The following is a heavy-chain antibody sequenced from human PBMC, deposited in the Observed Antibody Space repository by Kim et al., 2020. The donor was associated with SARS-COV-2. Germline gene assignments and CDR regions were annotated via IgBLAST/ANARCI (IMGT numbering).Heavy chain of an antibody. V-gene: IGHV3-23*01. Sequence: GGSLRLSCAASGFTFSSYAMSWVRQAPGKGLEWVSAISGSGGSTYYADSVKGRFTISRDNSKNTLYLQMNSLRAEDTAVYYCAKGKYSSSHRSYFDYWGQGTLVTVSS. J-gene: IGHJ4*02. CDR1: GFTFSSYA. CDR3: AKGKYSSSHRSYFDY. D-gene: IGHD6-13*01. CDR2: ISGSGGST.